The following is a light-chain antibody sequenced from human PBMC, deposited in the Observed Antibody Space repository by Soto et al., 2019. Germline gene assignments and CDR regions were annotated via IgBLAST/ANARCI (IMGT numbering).Light chain of an antibody. CDR2: AAS. J-gene: IGKJ2*01. Sequence: DIPLTQSPSFLSASVRDRVTITCRASQGIRSYLAWYQQRPGKAPKLLIYAASTLQSGVPSRFSGSGSGTEFTLTISSLQPEDFATYYCQQLESYPVTFGQGTKLEIK. CDR3: QQLESYPVT. V-gene: IGKV1-9*01. CDR1: QGIRSY.